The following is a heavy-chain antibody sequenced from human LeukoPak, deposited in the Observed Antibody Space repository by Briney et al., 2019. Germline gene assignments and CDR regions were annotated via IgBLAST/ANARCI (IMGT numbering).Heavy chain of an antibody. CDR2: IIPIFGTA. CDR1: GGTFTSYA. CDR3: TIGGGDQPDFDI. Sequence: SVKVSCKASGGTFTSYAISWVRQAPGQGLEWMGGIIPIFGTANYAQKFQGKVTITADESTSTAYMELSGLRSEDTAVYYCTIGGGDQPDFDIWGQGTMVTVSS. V-gene: IGHV1-69*01. J-gene: IGHJ3*02. D-gene: IGHD2-21*02.